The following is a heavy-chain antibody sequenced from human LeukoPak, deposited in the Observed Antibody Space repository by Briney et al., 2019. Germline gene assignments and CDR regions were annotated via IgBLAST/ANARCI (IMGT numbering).Heavy chain of an antibody. V-gene: IGHV4-59*01. D-gene: IGHD3-10*01. CDR3: ASYYYGSGSPNSAWDY. J-gene: IGHJ4*02. Sequence: SETLSLTCTVTGDSISSSYWSWIRQPPGKGLEWIGYIYYSGSTNYDPSLKSRVTISVDTSKNQFSLRLSSVTAADTAVYYCASYYYGSGSPNSAWDYWGQGTLVTVSS. CDR1: GDSISSSY. CDR2: IYYSGST.